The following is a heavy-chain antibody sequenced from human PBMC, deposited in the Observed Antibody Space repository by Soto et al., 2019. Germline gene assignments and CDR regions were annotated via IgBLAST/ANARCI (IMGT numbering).Heavy chain of an antibody. CDR3: ARVSTYYYGSGNEANAFDI. V-gene: IGHV4-30-4*01. Sequence: QVQLQESGPGLVKPSQTLSLTCTVSGGSISSGDYYWSWIRQPPGKGLEWIGYIYYSGSTYYNPSLKSRVTISVDTSKNQFSLKLSFVTAADTAVYYCARVSTYYYGSGNEANAFDIWGQGTMVTVSS. D-gene: IGHD3-10*01. CDR1: GGSISSGDYY. CDR2: IYYSGST. J-gene: IGHJ3*02.